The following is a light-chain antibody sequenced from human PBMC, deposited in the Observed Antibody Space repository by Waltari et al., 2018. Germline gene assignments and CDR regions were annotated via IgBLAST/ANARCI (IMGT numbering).Light chain of an antibody. CDR1: NRDISNYNS. V-gene: IGLV2-14*01. Sequence: QSALTQPASVSGSPGQSITIPCSGTNRDISNYNSVSWYQHHPGSGPKLVIYEVSNRPSGISSRFSGSKSGSTASLTISGLQAEDEAIYFCSSYSGTSNSVVFGGGTKLTVL. J-gene: IGLJ2*01. CDR2: EVS. CDR3: SSYSGTSNSVV.